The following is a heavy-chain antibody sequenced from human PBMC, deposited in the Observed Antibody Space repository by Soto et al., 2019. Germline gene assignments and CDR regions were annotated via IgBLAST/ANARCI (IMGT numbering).Heavy chain of an antibody. D-gene: IGHD5-12*01. CDR2: IIPILGIA. V-gene: IGHV1-69*02. J-gene: IGHJ4*02. CDR3: AMARYSGYGPSYFDY. CDR1: GGTFSSYT. Sequence: SVKVSCKASGGTFSSYTISWVRQAPGQGLEWMGRIIPILGIANYAQKFQGRVTITADKSTSTAYMELSSLRSEDTAVYYCAMARYSGYGPSYFDYWGQGTLVTVSS.